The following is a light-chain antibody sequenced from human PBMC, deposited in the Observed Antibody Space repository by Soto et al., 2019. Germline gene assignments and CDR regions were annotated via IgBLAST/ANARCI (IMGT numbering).Light chain of an antibody. Sequence: EIALTQSPGTLSLSPGERATLSCRASQSVSNSYLAWHQQKPGQPPRLLIYGASNRATGIPDRFSGSGSGTDFTLTISRLEPEDFALYYCQQRSNWPRFTFGPGTKVDIK. CDR3: QQRSNWPRFT. CDR1: QSVSNSY. J-gene: IGKJ3*01. V-gene: IGKV3D-20*02. CDR2: GAS.